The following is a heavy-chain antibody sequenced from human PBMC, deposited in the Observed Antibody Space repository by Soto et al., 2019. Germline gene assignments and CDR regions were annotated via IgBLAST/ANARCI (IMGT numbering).Heavy chain of an antibody. Sequence: SETLSLTCTVSGGSISSSSYYCGWILHPPGKGLEWIGSIYYSGSTYYNPSLKSRVTISVDTSKNQFSLKLSSVTAADTAVYYCASLTLLSSSIIQRLTNYGMDVWGQGTKVTVSS. CDR3: ASLTLLSSSIIQRLTNYGMDV. CDR2: IYYSGST. J-gene: IGHJ6*02. D-gene: IGHD3-16*01. CDR1: GGSISSSSYY. V-gene: IGHV4-39*01.